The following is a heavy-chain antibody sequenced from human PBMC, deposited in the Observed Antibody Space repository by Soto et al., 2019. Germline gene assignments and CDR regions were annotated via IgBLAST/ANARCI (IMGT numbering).Heavy chain of an antibody. CDR3: AKDSEQWLVGSDAFDI. Sequence: EVQLLESGGGLGQPGGSLRLSCAASGFTFSSYAMSWVRQAPGKGLEWVSAISGSGGSTYYADSVKGRFTISRDNSKNTLYLQMNSLRAEDTAVYYCAKDSEQWLVGSDAFDIWGQGTMVTVSS. J-gene: IGHJ3*02. V-gene: IGHV3-23*01. CDR2: ISGSGGST. D-gene: IGHD6-19*01. CDR1: GFTFSSYA.